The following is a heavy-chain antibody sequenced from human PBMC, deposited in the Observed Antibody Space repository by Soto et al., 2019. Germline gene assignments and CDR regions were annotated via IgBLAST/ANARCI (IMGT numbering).Heavy chain of an antibody. Sequence: GRSLRLSCAASGLTFSDRYMDWVRQAPGKGLEWVGRIRKKTNSYTTEYAASVKGRFIISRDDSTNSLYLQMSSLKTEDTAVYYCTTVTTVDYYFDYCRQGTLVTASP. D-gene: IGHD4-17*01. V-gene: IGHV3-72*01. CDR3: TTVTTVDYYFDY. CDR1: GLTFSDRY. J-gene: IGHJ4*02. CDR2: IRKKTNSYTT.